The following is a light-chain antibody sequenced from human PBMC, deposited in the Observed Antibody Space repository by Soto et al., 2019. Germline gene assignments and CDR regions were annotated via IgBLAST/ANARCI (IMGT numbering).Light chain of an antibody. CDR1: VSDAGGYNY. V-gene: IGLV2-8*01. J-gene: IGLJ1*01. Sequence: QSVLTQPPSASGSPGQSLTISCAGTVSDAGGYNYVSWYQQYPGKVPKLMIYEVSERPSGVPDRFSGSKSGNTAFLTVSGLQAADEADYYCLSYANTAYVFGTGAKVTV. CDR3: LSYANTAYV. CDR2: EVS.